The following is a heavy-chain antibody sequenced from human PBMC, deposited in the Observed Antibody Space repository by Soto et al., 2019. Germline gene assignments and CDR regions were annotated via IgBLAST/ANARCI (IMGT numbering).Heavy chain of an antibody. CDR2: MNPNSGNT. Sequence: QVQLVQSGAEVKKPGASVKVSCKASGYTFTSYDMNWVRQATGQGLEWMGWMNPNSGNTGYAQKFQGRVTMTRNTSISTAYMELSSLRSEDTAVYYCAREYYDSSAQGTYYYGMDVWGQGTTVTVSS. V-gene: IGHV1-8*01. J-gene: IGHJ6*02. D-gene: IGHD3-22*01. CDR1: GYTFTSYD. CDR3: AREYYDSSAQGTYYYGMDV.